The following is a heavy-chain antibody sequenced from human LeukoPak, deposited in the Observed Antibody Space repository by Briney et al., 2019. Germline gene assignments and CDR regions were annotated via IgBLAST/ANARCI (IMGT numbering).Heavy chain of an antibody. J-gene: IGHJ5*02. CDR1: GYTLTELS. V-gene: IGHV1-24*01. CDR2: FDPEDGET. D-gene: IGHD5-12*01. CDR3: ATGRRGYSGYDPSTGVTGAPNWFDP. Sequence: ASVKVSCKVSGYTLTELSMHWVRQAPGKGLEWMGGFDPEDGETIYAQKFQGRVTMTEDTSTDTAYMELSSLRSEDTAVYYCATGRRGYSGYDPSTGVTGAPNWFDPWGQGTLVTVSS.